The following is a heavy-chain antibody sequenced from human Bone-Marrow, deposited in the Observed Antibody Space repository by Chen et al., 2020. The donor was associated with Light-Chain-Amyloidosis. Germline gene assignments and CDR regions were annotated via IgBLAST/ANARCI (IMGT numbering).Heavy chain of an antibody. V-gene: IGHV1-18*04. CDR3: ARMEGPYYYDSSGLVY. J-gene: IGHJ4*02. D-gene: IGHD3-22*01. CDR2: ISAYNGYT. CDR1: GYTFTNYV. Sequence: QVQLVQSGAELKKPGASVKVSCKASGYTFTNYVIYWVRQAPGQGLEWMGWISAYNGYTNYAQNLQGRVTMTTDTSTHTAYMELRSLRSDDTAVYYCARMEGPYYYDSSGLVYWGQGTLVTVSS.